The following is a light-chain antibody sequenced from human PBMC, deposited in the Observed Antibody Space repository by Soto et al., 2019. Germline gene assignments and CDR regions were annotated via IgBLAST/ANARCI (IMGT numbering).Light chain of an antibody. Sequence: DIPMTQSPSSLSASVQDRVTITCRASQSIGTSLNWYQQKPGKAPKLLIYDASSLESGVPSRFSGSGSGTEFTLTISSLQPDDFATYYCQQYNSYSLTFGQGTRLEIK. J-gene: IGKJ5*01. CDR3: QQYNSYSLT. CDR1: QSIGTS. CDR2: DAS. V-gene: IGKV1-5*01.